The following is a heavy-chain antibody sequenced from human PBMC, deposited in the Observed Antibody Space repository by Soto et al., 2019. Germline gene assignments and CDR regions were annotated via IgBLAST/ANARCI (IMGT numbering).Heavy chain of an antibody. CDR3: ARDLLSSDLIPFDY. J-gene: IGHJ4*02. D-gene: IGHD2-21*02. Sequence: QVQLVQSGGEVKKPGASVKVCCKTSGYTFTSYGISWVRQAPGQGLEWMGWISAYSGDTNYAQKLQGRVSMTTDTSTSTAYMELRSLRSDDTAVYYCARDLLSSDLIPFDYWGQGTLVAVSS. V-gene: IGHV1-18*01. CDR2: ISAYSGDT. CDR1: GYTFTSYG.